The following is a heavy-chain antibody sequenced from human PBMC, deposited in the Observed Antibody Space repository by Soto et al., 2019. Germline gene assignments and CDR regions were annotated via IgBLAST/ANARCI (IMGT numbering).Heavy chain of an antibody. CDR2: TYYRSKWYN. Sequence: QVRLQPSGPGLVKPSQTLSLTCDISGDSVSSNSAGWNWIRQTPSRGLEWLGRTYYRSKWYNNYAVSVKSRVSLNPDTAKNQFSLQLNSVTHEDTAVYYCARGSWVDVSRHYYMDVWGKGTTVTVSS. D-gene: IGHD2-2*01. J-gene: IGHJ6*03. CDR3: ARGSWVDVSRHYYMDV. V-gene: IGHV6-1*01. CDR1: GDSVSSNSAG.